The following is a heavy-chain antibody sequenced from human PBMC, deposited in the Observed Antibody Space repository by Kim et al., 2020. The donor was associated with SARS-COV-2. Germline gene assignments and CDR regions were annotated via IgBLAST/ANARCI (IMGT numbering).Heavy chain of an antibody. J-gene: IGHJ4*02. Sequence: SVKVSCKASGGTFSSYAISWVRQAPGQGLEWMGGIIPIFGTANYAQKFQGRVTITADKSTSTAYMELSSLRSEDTAVYYCARATGGGDYGDYAFDYWGQGTLVTVSS. D-gene: IGHD4-17*01. V-gene: IGHV1-69*06. CDR1: GGTFSSYA. CDR3: ARATGGGDYGDYAFDY. CDR2: IIPIFGTA.